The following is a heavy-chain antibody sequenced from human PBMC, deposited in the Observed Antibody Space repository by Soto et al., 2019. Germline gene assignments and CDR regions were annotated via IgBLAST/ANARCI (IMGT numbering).Heavy chain of an antibody. V-gene: IGHV3-33*01. Sequence: PGGSLRLSCAASGFTFSSYGMHWVRQAPGKGLEWVAVIWYDGSNKYYADSVKGRFTISRDNSKNTLYLQMNSLRAEDTAVYYCARDLWPFLYGSGSYPIYWGQGTLVTVSS. CDR3: ARDLWPFLYGSGSYPIY. J-gene: IGHJ4*02. D-gene: IGHD3-10*01. CDR1: GFTFSSYG. CDR2: IWYDGSNK.